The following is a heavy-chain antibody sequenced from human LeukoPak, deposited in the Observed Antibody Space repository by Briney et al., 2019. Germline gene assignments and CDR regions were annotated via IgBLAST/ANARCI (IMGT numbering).Heavy chain of an antibody. Sequence: SETLSLTCTVSGGSISSNYWNWIRQPAGKGLEWIGRIYTSGSTNYNPSLKSRVTMSVDTSKNQFSLKLSSVTAADTAVYYCAREYCSSTSCYTNYFDYWGQGTLVTVSS. CDR2: IYTSGST. D-gene: IGHD2-2*02. CDR1: GGSISSNY. J-gene: IGHJ4*02. V-gene: IGHV4-4*07. CDR3: AREYCSSTSCYTNYFDY.